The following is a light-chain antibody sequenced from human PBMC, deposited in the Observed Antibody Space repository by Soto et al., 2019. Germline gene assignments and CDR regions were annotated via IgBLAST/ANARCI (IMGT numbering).Light chain of an antibody. V-gene: IGLV2-23*01. J-gene: IGLJ1*01. Sequence: QSALTQPASVSGSPGQSITISYTVTSSDVGNYNLVSWYQQHPGKAPKLMIYEGTKRPSGVSNRFSGSKSGNTASLTISGLQAEDEADYYCCSYAGSSFYVFGSGTKVTVL. CDR3: CSYAGSSFYV. CDR2: EGT. CDR1: SSDVGNYNL.